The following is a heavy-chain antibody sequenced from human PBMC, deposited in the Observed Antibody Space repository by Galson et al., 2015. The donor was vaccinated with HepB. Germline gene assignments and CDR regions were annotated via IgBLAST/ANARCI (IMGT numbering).Heavy chain of an antibody. V-gene: IGHV3-15*07. CDR2: IKSKTDGGTT. J-gene: IGHJ4*02. D-gene: IGHD5/OR15-5a*01. CDR1: ELTFSTYG. CDR3: TTIVSMMFDY. Sequence: SLRLSCAASELTFSTYGMNWVRQAPGKGLEWVGRIKSKTDGGTTDYAAPVKGRFTISRDDSINTLYLQMNSLKTDDTAVYYCTTIVSMMFDYWGQGTLVTVSS.